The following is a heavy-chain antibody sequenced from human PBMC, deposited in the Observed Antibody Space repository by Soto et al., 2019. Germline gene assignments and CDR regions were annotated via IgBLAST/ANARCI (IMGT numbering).Heavy chain of an antibody. D-gene: IGHD7-27*01. CDR2: IYAGDSDT. CDR1: GYSFTNYW. Sequence: GESLKISCKASGYSFTNYWIGWVRQMPGKGLEWMGIIYAGDSDTRYSPSFQGQVTISADKSVTTAYLQWSSLKASDTAMYYRARHGAAGDRRIDYWGQGTLVTVSS. J-gene: IGHJ4*02. CDR3: ARHGAAGDRRIDY. V-gene: IGHV5-51*01.